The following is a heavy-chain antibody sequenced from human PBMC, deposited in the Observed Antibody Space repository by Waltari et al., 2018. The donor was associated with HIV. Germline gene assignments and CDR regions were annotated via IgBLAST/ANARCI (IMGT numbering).Heavy chain of an antibody. CDR3: TRGNIWGSYRYFDY. CDR1: GYPFLTYH. Sequence: QIRLFQSDHAVRKPGASVTISCRPSGYPFLTYHTTWVRQSLGQRLDWMGGITRYTANTNYTRESQGRVTLTTDAAAATAYLELRDLRPDDTAMYFCTRGNIWGSYRYFDYWGPGTLVTVS. V-gene: IGHV1-18*01. D-gene: IGHD3-16*02. CDR2: ITRYTANT. J-gene: IGHJ4*02.